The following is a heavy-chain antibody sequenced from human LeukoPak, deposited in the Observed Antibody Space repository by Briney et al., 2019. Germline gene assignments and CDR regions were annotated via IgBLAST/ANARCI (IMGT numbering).Heavy chain of an antibody. CDR1: GGTFSSYA. V-gene: IGHV1-69*05. CDR2: IIPIFGTA. D-gene: IGHD3-22*01. J-gene: IGHJ3*02. CDR3: ARDRYIVVVMGEAFDI. Sequence: SVKVSCKASGGTFSSYAISWVRQAPGQGLEWMGRIIPIFGTANYAQKFQGRVTITTDESTSTAYMELSSLRSEDTAVYYCARDRYIVVVMGEAFDIWGQGTMVTVPS.